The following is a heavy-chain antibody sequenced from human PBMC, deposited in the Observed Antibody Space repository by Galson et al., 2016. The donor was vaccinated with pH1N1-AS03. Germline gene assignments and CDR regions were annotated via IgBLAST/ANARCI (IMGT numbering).Heavy chain of an antibody. CDR3: ARDPRGPCSSATCPTTYSFGMDV. CDR2: INPNNGVT. V-gene: IGHV1-2*04. J-gene: IGHJ6*02. CDR1: GYIFTGFY. D-gene: IGHD2-21*01. Sequence: SVKVSCKASGYIFTGFYVHWVRQAPGQGLEWMGWINPNNGVTNYAQKFQAWVTMTGDTSISTAYMELYGLQSDDTAVYYCARDPRGPCSSATCPTTYSFGMDVWGQGTTVIVSS.